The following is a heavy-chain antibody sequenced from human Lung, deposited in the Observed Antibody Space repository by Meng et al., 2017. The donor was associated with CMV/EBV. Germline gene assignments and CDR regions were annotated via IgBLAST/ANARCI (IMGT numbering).Heavy chain of an antibody. J-gene: IGHJ4*01. CDR2: ISHDGSDK. D-gene: IGHD4-23*01. CDR3: ATDYGADSGRPFDY. V-gene: IGHV3-30-3*01. Sequence: GGSLRLSCAASGFTFSSYAMHWVRQAPGKGLEEVAIISHDGSDKYFADSVKGRFTISRDNSKNTLYLQMSSLRAEDTALYFCATDYGADSGRPFDYWGHGXLVTVSS. CDR1: GFTFSSYA.